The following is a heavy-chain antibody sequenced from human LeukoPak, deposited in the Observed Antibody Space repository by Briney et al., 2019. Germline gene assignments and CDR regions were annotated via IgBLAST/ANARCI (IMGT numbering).Heavy chain of an antibody. CDR1: GFTFSDYY. CDR3: ARDGWDIVVVPAALRGEGMDV. CDR2: ISSSGSTI. J-gene: IGHJ6*02. D-gene: IGHD2-2*01. V-gene: IGHV3-11*01. Sequence: PGGSLRLSCAASGFTFSDYYMSWIRQAPGKGLEWVSYISSSGSTIYYADSVKGRFTISRDNAKNSLYLQMNSLRAEDTAVYYCARDGWDIVVVPAALRGEGMDVWGQGTTVTVSS.